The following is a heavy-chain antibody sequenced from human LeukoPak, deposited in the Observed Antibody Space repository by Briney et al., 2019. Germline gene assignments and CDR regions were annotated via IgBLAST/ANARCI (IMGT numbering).Heavy chain of an antibody. CDR1: GGTFTGYY. Sequence: GASVKVSCKASGGTFTGYYMHWVRQAPGQGLEWMGWINPNSGGTNYAQKFQGRVTMTRDTSISTAYMELSRLRSDDTAVYYCAREKVVRGVHDYWGQGTLVTVSS. V-gene: IGHV1-2*02. D-gene: IGHD3-10*01. CDR3: AREKVVRGVHDY. CDR2: INPNSGGT. J-gene: IGHJ4*02.